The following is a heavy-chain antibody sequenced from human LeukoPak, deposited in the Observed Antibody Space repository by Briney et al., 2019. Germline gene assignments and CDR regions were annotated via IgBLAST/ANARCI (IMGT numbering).Heavy chain of an antibody. V-gene: IGHV3-48*01. D-gene: IGHD3-10*01. CDR2: ISSSSSTI. CDR1: GFTFSSYS. CDR3: ARQPGSHGVFWFDP. Sequence: GGSLRLSCAASGFTFSSYSKNWVRQAPGKGLEWVSYISSSSSTIYYADSVKGRFTISRDNAKNSLYLQMNSLRAEDTAVYYCARQPGSHGVFWFDPWGQGTLVTVSS. J-gene: IGHJ5*02.